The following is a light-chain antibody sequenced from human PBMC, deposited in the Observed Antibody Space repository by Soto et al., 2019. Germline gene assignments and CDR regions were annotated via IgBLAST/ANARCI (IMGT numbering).Light chain of an antibody. CDR3: QQYNNRPWT. Sequence: EIVMTQSPATLSVSPGERATLSCRASQSVSSNLAWYQQKPGQAPRLLIYGASTRANGIPARFSGSGSGTDFSLTISSLQSEDFAVSYCQQYNNRPWTFGQGTKVEIK. J-gene: IGKJ1*01. V-gene: IGKV3-15*01. CDR2: GAS. CDR1: QSVSSN.